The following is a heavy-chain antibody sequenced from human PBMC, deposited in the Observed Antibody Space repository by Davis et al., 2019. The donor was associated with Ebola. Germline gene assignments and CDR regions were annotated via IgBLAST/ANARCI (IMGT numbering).Heavy chain of an antibody. D-gene: IGHD6-19*01. Sequence: ASVKVSCKASGYTFTSYYMHWVRQAPGQGLEWMGIINPSGGSTSYAQKFQGRVTMTRDTSTSTVYMELGSLRSEDTAVYYCARDQVAVAGTGAFDIWGQGTMVTVSS. CDR3: ARDQVAVAGTGAFDI. J-gene: IGHJ3*02. CDR1: GYTFTSYY. CDR2: INPSGGST. V-gene: IGHV1-46*01.